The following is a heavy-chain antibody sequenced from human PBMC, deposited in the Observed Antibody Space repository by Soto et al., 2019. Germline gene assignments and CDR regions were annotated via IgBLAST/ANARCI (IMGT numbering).Heavy chain of an antibody. CDR3: AREPYSSSWYRPYYYGMDV. J-gene: IGHJ6*02. CDR2: ISAYNGNT. Sequence: ASVKVSFKASGYTFTSSGISWVRQAPGQGLEWMGWISAYNGNTNYAQKLQGRVTMTTDTSTSTAYMELRSLRSDDTAVYYCAREPYSSSWYRPYYYGMDVWGQGTTVTVSS. V-gene: IGHV1-18*01. D-gene: IGHD6-13*01. CDR1: GYTFTSSG.